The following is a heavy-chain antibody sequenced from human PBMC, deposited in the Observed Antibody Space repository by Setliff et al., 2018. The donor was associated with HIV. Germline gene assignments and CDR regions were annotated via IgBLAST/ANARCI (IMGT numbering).Heavy chain of an antibody. Sequence: SETLSLTCAVSNYSISSAYYWGWIRHPPGEGLEWIGSIYHSGSTYYNPSLKSRVTISVDTSKNQFSLKLSSVTAADTAVYYCARRPAGAVAGGYGMDVWGQGTTVTVSS. CDR2: IYHSGST. D-gene: IGHD6-19*01. V-gene: IGHV4-38-2*01. CDR3: ARRPAGAVAGGYGMDV. J-gene: IGHJ6*02. CDR1: NYSISSAYY.